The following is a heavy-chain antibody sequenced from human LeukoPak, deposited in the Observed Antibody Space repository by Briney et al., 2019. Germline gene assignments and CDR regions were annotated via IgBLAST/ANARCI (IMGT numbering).Heavy chain of an antibody. V-gene: IGHV4-39*07. Sequence: SETLSLTCTVSGGSVTTSNYHWSWIRQPPGKGLEWIGEINHSGSTNYNPSLKSRVTISVDTSKNQFSLKLSSVTAADTAVYYCARGPAPCSGGSCYFPFDYWGQGTLVTVSS. CDR2: INHSGST. J-gene: IGHJ4*02. D-gene: IGHD2-15*01. CDR3: ARGPAPCSGGSCYFPFDY. CDR1: GGSVTTSNYH.